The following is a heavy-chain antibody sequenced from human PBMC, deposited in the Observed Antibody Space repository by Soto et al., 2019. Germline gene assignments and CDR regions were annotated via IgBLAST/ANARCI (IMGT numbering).Heavy chain of an antibody. V-gene: IGHV1-2*04. Sequence: GASVKVSCKASGYTFTGYYMHWVRQAPGQGLEWMGWSNPNSGGTNYAQKFQGWVTMTRDTSISTAYMELSRLRSDDTAVYYCARTTSYGDSTKLDYWGQGTLVTVSS. CDR2: SNPNSGGT. D-gene: IGHD4-17*01. CDR3: ARTTSYGDSTKLDY. CDR1: GYTFTGYY. J-gene: IGHJ4*02.